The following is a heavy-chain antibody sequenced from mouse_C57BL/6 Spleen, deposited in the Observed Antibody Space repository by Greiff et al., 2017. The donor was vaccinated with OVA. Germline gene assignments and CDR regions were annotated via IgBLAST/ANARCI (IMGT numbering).Heavy chain of an antibody. J-gene: IGHJ2*01. CDR1: GYTFTSYW. V-gene: IGHV1-64*01. D-gene: IGHD2-2*01. CDR3: ARMGYGYDDY. Sequence: VKLQQPGAELVKPGASVKLSCKASGYTFTSYWMHWVKQRPGQGLEWIGMIHPNSGSTNYNEKFKSKATLTVDKSSSTAYMQLSSLTSEDSAVYDCARMGYGYDDYWGQGTTLTVSS. CDR2: IHPNSGST.